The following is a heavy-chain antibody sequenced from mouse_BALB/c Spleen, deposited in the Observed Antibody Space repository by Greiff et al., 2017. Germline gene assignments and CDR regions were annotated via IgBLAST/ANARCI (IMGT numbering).Heavy chain of an antibody. J-gene: IGHJ4*01. V-gene: IGHV1-5*01. CDR1: GYTFTSYW. D-gene: IGHD1-1*02. Sequence: EVQLQQSGTVLARPGASVKMSCKASGYTFTSYWMHWVKQRPGQGLEWIGAIYPGNSDTSYNQKFKGKAKLTAVTSTSTAYMELSSLTNEDSAVYYCTRCPYGPYAMDYWGQGTSVTVSS. CDR2: IYPGNSDT. CDR3: TRCPYGPYAMDY.